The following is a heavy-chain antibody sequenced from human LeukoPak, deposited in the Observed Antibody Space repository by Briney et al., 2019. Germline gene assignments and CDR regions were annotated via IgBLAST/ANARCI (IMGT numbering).Heavy chain of an antibody. Sequence: GGSLRLSCAASGFTFSDYYMSWIRQAPGKGLEWVSYISSSCSTIYYADSVKGRFTISRDNAKNSLYLQMNSLRAEDTAVYYCARVPPKLWFGELHFDYWGQGTLVTVSS. D-gene: IGHD3-10*01. V-gene: IGHV3-11*04. J-gene: IGHJ4*02. CDR3: ARVPPKLWFGELHFDY. CDR2: ISSSCSTI. CDR1: GFTFSDYY.